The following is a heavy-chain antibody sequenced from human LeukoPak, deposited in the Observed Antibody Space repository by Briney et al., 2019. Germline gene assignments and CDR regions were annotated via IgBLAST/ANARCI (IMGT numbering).Heavy chain of an antibody. CDR2: IYYSGST. CDR3: ARRYGGNSPFNY. CDR1: GGSISSHY. J-gene: IGHJ4*02. V-gene: IGHV4-59*08. Sequence: SETLSLTCSVSGGSISSHYWSWIRQPPGKGLEWIGYIYYSGSTNYNPSLKSRVTISVDTSKNQFSLKLSSVTAADTAVYYCARRYGGNSPFNYWGQGTLVTVSS. D-gene: IGHD4-23*01.